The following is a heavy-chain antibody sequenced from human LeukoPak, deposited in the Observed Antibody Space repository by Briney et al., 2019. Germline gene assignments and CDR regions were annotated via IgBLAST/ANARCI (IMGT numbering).Heavy chain of an antibody. J-gene: IGHJ4*02. CDR3: AWDSGGYPDF. Sequence: KTGESLKISCKGTGYSFSDHWIGWVRQTPGKRLEWLGIINPGNSETRYSPSFQGQVTISADKSISTAYLQWSNLKASDTAMYFCAWDSGGYPDFWGQGTLVSVTS. D-gene: IGHD6-19*01. V-gene: IGHV5-51*01. CDR2: INPGNSET. CDR1: GYSFSDHW.